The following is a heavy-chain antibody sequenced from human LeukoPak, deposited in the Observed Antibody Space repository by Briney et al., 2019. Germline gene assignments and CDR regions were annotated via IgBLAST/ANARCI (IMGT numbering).Heavy chain of an antibody. D-gene: IGHD3-22*01. CDR3: TRDQDAGYGLGY. Sequence: GGSLRLSCAASGFNLNDYYMSWIRQAPGKGQEWISYITSSGSQYYSDSVKGRFTISRDAASKSLYLQMKSLRAEDTAVYFCTRDQDAGYGLGYWGQGTLVTVSS. V-gene: IGHV3-11*01. CDR1: GFNLNDYY. J-gene: IGHJ4*02. CDR2: ITSSGSQ.